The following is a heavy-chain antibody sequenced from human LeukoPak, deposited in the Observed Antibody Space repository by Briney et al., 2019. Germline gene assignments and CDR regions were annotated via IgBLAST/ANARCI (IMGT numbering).Heavy chain of an antibody. D-gene: IGHD2-21*02. CDR3: ARVKLAHCGGDCYNFDY. V-gene: IGHV1-8*01. CDR1: GYTFTSYD. J-gene: IGHJ4*02. CDR2: INPNSGNT. Sequence: GASVKVSCKASGYTFTSYDINWVRQATGQGLEWMGWINPNSGNTGYAQKFQGRVTMTRNTSISTAYMELSSLRSEDTAVYYCARVKLAHCGGDCYNFDYWGQGTLVTVSS.